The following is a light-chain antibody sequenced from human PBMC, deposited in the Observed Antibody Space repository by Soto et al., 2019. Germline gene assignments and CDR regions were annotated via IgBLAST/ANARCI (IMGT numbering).Light chain of an antibody. CDR2: SAS. J-gene: IGKJ4*01. CDR1: QTVSTY. CDR3: QQSDRCPLT. Sequence: EVVLTQSPAILSLSPGERATLSCRTNQTVSTYFAWYQHKAGQAPRLLIYSASKRATGIPARFSGSGSGTDVILTISSLEPEDLVFSYSQQSDRCPLTFVGGTKV. V-gene: IGKV3-11*01.